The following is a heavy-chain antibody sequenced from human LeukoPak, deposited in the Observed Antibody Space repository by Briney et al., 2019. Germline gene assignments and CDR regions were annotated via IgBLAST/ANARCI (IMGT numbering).Heavy chain of an antibody. D-gene: IGHD3-22*01. J-gene: IGHJ4*02. CDR1: GFTFSSYW. CDR2: IKQDGSEK. Sequence: PGGSLRLSCAASGFTFSSYWMSWVRQAPGKGLEWVANIKQDGSEKYYVDSVKGRFTISRDNAKNSLYLQMNSLRAGDTAVYYCARVPYYYDSSGYCDYWGQGTLVTVSS. CDR3: ARVPYYYDSSGYCDY. V-gene: IGHV3-7*01.